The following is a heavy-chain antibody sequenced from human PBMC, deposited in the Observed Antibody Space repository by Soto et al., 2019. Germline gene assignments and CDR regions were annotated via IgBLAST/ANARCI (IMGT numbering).Heavy chain of an antibody. CDR2: IYYSGST. Sequence: PSETLSLTCTVSGGSISSYYWSWIRQPPGKGLEWIGYIYYSGSTNYNPSLKSRVTISVDTSKNQFSLKLSSVTAADTAVYYCARYRSDYDVFYIWGQRTMVTVS. V-gene: IGHV4-59*01. J-gene: IGHJ3*02. CDR1: GGSISSYY. D-gene: IGHD4-17*01. CDR3: ARYRSDYDVFYI.